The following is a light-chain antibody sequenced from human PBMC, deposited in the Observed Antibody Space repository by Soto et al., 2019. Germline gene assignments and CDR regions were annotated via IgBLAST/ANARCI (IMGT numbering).Light chain of an antibody. CDR1: QSVSSN. J-gene: IGKJ1*01. CDR2: GAS. V-gene: IGKV3-15*01. Sequence: EIVMTQSPATLSVSQGERATLSCRASQSVSSNLAWYQQKPGQAPRLLIYGASTRATGIPARFSGSGSGTEFTLTISSLQSEDFAVYYCQQFETFGQGTKVDIK. CDR3: QQFET.